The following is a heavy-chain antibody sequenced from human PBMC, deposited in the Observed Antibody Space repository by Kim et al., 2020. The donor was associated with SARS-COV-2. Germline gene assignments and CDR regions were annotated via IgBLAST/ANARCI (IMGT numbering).Heavy chain of an antibody. Sequence: ASVKVSCKASGYTFTSYGISWVRQAPGQGLEWMGWISAYNGNTNYAQKLQGRVTMTTDTSTSTAYMELRSLRSDDTAVYYCATNYGIAAAGGFRHLQEAFDIWGQGTMVTVSS. CDR3: ATNYGIAAAGGFRHLQEAFDI. V-gene: IGHV1-18*01. J-gene: IGHJ3*02. CDR1: GYTFTSYG. D-gene: IGHD6-13*01. CDR2: ISAYNGNT.